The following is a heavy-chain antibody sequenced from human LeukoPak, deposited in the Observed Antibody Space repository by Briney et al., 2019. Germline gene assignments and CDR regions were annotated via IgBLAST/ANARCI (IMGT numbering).Heavy chain of an antibody. CDR3: ARDGIQSIDY. Sequence: GGSLRLSCAASGFIVSNNFMSWVRQAPGKGLEWVSVIYTGGSTYYADSVRGRFTISRDNSKNSLYLEMNSLRAEDTAVYYCARDGIQSIDYWGQGTLVTVSS. J-gene: IGHJ4*02. D-gene: IGHD3-3*02. CDR2: IYTGGST. CDR1: GFIVSNNF. V-gene: IGHV3-53*01.